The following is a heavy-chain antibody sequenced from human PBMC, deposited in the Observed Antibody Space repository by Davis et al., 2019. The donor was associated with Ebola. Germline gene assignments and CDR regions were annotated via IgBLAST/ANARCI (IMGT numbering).Heavy chain of an antibody. D-gene: IGHD4-11*01. CDR3: ARDRLPVRLQYFGDYYYGMDV. CDR2: INPNSGGT. J-gene: IGHJ6*02. CDR1: GYTFTGYY. V-gene: IGHV1-2*04. Sequence: ASVKVSCKASGYTFTGYYMHWVRQAPGQGLEWMGWINPNSGGTNYAQKFQGWVTMTRDTSISTAYMELSRLRSEDTAVYYCARDRLPVRLQYFGDYYYGMDVWGQGTTVTVSS.